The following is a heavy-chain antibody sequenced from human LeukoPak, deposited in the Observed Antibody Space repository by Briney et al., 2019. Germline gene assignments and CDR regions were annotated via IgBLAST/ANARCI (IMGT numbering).Heavy chain of an antibody. CDR3: AKSWSYSVDC. J-gene: IGHJ4*02. CDR1: GFTFSSYW. V-gene: IGHV3-74*01. Sequence: PGGSLRLSCAASGFTFSSYWMHWVRQAPGKGLVWVSRINNDGSSTSYADSVKGRFTISRDNAKNTLYLQMNSLRAEDTAVYYLAKSWSYSVDCWGQGTLVTVSS. D-gene: IGHD1-26*01. CDR2: INNDGSST.